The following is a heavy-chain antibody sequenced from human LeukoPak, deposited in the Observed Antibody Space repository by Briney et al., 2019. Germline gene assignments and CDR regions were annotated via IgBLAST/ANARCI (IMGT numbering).Heavy chain of an antibody. CDR1: GGSISSSDYY. J-gene: IGHJ5*02. D-gene: IGHD2-15*01. CDR3: ARALGYCSGGSCTRGYNWFDP. Sequence: PSGTLSLTCTVSGGSISSSDYYWGWIRQPPGKGLEWIGSIDYGGSTYYNPSLKSRVTISVDTSMNQFSLKLSFVTTADTAVYYCARALGYCSGGSCTRGYNWFDPWGQGPLVTVPS. CDR2: IDYGGST. V-gene: IGHV4-39*01.